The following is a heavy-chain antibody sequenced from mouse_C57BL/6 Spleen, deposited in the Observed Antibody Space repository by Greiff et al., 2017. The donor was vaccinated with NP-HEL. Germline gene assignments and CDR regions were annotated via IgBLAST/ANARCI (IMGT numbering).Heavy chain of an antibody. Sequence: QVQLKESGAELVRPGASVTLSFKASGYTFTDYEMHWVKQTPVHGLEWIGAIDPETGGTAYNQKFKGKAILTADKSSSTAYMELRSLTSEDSAVYYCTRGWLRRAWFAYWGQGTLVTVSA. CDR2: IDPETGGT. V-gene: IGHV1-15*01. CDR1: GYTFTDYE. CDR3: TRGWLRRAWFAY. J-gene: IGHJ3*01. D-gene: IGHD2-2*01.